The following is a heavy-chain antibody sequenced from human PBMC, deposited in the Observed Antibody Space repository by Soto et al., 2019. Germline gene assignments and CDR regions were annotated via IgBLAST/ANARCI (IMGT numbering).Heavy chain of an antibody. CDR3: ARRREGYYYGLDV. Sequence: EERLVESGGGSVQPGGSLRLSCAASRFTFSSYWMYWVRQAPGKGLVWVSRINSDGSSTRYADSVKGRFSISRDNSKRTLYLQMNTLRAEDTAVYYCARRREGYYYGLDVWGQGTTVTVSS. D-gene: IGHD1-26*01. V-gene: IGHV3-74*01. CDR2: INSDGSST. J-gene: IGHJ6*02. CDR1: RFTFSSYW.